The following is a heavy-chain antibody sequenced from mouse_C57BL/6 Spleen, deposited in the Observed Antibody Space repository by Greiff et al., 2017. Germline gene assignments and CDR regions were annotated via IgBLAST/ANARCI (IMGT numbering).Heavy chain of an antibody. CDR3: ARLDYSNYFDY. D-gene: IGHD2-5*01. CDR2: INPNNGGT. J-gene: IGHJ2*01. Sequence: EVQLQQSGPELVKPGASVKISCKASGYTFTDYYMTWVKQSHGKSLEWIGAINPNNGGTSYTQKFKGKATLTVAKSSSTAYMELRSLTSEDSAGYYCARLDYSNYFDYWGQGTTLTVSS. CDR1: GYTFTDYY. V-gene: IGHV1-26*01.